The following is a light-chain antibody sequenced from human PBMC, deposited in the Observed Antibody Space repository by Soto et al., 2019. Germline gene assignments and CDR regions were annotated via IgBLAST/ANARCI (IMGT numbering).Light chain of an antibody. CDR2: AAS. Sequence: DIQLTQSPSCLSASLGDNVTLTCRASQGISSYLAWYQQKPGKAPKLLIYAASTLDTGVPSRFSGSGSGTEFTFTISSLQPEDVATYYCQLYDNLLLSFAGGTKVDIK. CDR1: QGISSY. V-gene: IGKV1-33*01. CDR3: QLYDNLLLS. J-gene: IGKJ4*01.